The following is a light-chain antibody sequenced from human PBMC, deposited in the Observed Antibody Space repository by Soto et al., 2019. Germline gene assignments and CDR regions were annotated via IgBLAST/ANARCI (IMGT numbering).Light chain of an antibody. J-gene: IGKJ1*01. CDR1: QSISISY. V-gene: IGKV3-20*01. Sequence: EIVLTQSPGTLSLSPGERATLSCRASQSISISYLAWYQQQPGQAPRLLIYSTSTRATGIPDRFSGSGSGTDFTLTISKLDPGDFAVYYCQQYGGSSWTFGQGTKVDIK. CDR2: STS. CDR3: QQYGGSSWT.